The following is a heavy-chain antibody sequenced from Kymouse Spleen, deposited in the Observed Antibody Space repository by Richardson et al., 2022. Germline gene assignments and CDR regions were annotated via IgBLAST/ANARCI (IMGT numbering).Heavy chain of an antibody. CDR1: GGSFSGYY. V-gene: IGHV4-34*01. Sequence: QVQLQQWGAGLLKPSETLSLTCAVYGGSFSGYYWSWIRQPPGKGLEWIGEINHSGSTNYNPSLKSRVTISVDTSKNQFSLKLSSVTAADTAVYYCARTIYDFWSGYSSCYFDYWGQGTLVTVSS. D-gene: IGHD3-3*01. J-gene: IGHJ4*02. CDR3: ARTIYDFWSGYSSCYFDY. CDR2: INHSGST.